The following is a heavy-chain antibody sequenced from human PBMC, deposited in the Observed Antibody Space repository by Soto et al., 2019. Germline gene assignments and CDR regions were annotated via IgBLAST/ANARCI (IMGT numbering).Heavy chain of an antibody. Sequence: SETLSLTCTVSSGSIRSSSHYWGWIRQPPGKGLEWIGSIYYSGSTYYNPSLKSRVTISVDTSKNQFSLKLSSVTAADTAVYYCARREIPAARVDYWGQGTLVTVSS. D-gene: IGHD2-2*01. CDR1: SGSIRSSSHY. J-gene: IGHJ4*02. CDR2: IYYSGST. V-gene: IGHV4-39*01. CDR3: ARREIPAARVDY.